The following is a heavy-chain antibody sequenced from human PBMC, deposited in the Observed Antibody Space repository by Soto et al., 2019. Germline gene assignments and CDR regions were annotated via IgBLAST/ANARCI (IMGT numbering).Heavy chain of an antibody. CDR1: GGSISSSSYY. D-gene: IGHD4-4*01. Sequence: QLQLQESGPGLVKPSETLSLTCTVSGGSISSSSYYWGWIRQPPGKGLEWIGSIYYSGSTYYNPSLKSRVTISVDQSKNRCSLKLSSVTAADTAVYYCARRNPTLSNYGRRYWYFDLWGRGTLVTVSS. CDR2: IYYSGST. CDR3: ARRNPTLSNYGRRYWYFDL. V-gene: IGHV4-39*01. J-gene: IGHJ2*01.